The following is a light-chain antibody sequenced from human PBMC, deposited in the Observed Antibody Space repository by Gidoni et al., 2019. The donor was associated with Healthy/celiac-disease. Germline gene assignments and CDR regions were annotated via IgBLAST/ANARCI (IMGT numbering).Light chain of an antibody. J-gene: IGLJ2*01. CDR2: VDS. CDR3: QVWDSSSDHVV. CDR1: NIGSKS. Sequence: SYVLTQPPSVSVAPGKKARITCGGNNIGSKSVQWYQKKPGQAPVLVVYVDSDRPSGIPERFSGSNSGNTATLTISRVEAGDEADYYCQVWDSSSDHVVFGGGTKLTVL. V-gene: IGLV3-21*03.